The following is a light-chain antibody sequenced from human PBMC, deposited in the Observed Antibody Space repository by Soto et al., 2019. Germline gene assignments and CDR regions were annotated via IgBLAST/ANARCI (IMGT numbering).Light chain of an antibody. CDR1: SSNIGVNY. V-gene: IGLV2-8*01. J-gene: IGLJ1*01. CDR3: LSYGGSNNYV. Sequence: QSVLTQPPSASGTPGQKITISCSGTSSNIGVNYVYWYQHHPGRAPKLLIYEVEKRPPGVPGRFSGSKSGNTASLTVSGLQADDEADYYCLSYGGSNNYVFGTGTKVTVL. CDR2: EVE.